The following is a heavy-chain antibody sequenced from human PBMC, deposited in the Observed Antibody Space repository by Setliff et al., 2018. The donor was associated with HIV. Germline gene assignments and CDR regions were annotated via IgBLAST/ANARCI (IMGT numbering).Heavy chain of an antibody. CDR1: GGSISNSSYY. J-gene: IGHJ5*02. V-gene: IGHV4-39*07. CDR3: AREREAWSAYDS. D-gene: IGHD3-3*01. CDR2: IYYSGST. Sequence: SETLSLTCTVSGGSISNSSYYWSWIRQPPGKGLEWIGSIYYSGSTYYNPSLKSRVAISLDTSSNQFSLKLSSVTAADTAVYHCAREREAWSAYDSWGQGTLVTVSS.